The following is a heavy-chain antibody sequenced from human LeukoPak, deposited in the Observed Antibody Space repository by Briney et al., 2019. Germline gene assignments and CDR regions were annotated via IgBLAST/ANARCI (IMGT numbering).Heavy chain of an antibody. Sequence: GGSLRLSCAASGFTFSSYSMNWVRQAPGKGLEWVSSISSSSSYIYYADSVKGRFTISRDNAKNSLYLQMNSLRAEDTAVYYCARLGPKDWFDPWGQGTLVTVSS. V-gene: IGHV3-21*01. CDR1: GFTFSSYS. CDR2: ISSSSSYI. CDR3: ARLGPKDWFDP. J-gene: IGHJ5*02. D-gene: IGHD3-16*01.